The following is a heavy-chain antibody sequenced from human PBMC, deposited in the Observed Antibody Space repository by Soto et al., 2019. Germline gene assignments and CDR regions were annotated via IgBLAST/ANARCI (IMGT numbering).Heavy chain of an antibody. J-gene: IGHJ6*02. V-gene: IGHV4-34*02. CDR1: GGSFSGYY. D-gene: IGHD3-10*01. CDR2: INHSGGT. CDR3: ASCHDVLLWFGDNTAYKYGMDV. Sequence: QVQLQQWGAGLLKSSETLSLTCAVYGGSFSGYYWSWIRQPPGKGLEWLGEINHSGGTNYNPSLKSRFTISLDTSKNQCSLKLSSVTAADTAVYYCASCHDVLLWFGDNTAYKYGMDVWGQGTTVTVSS.